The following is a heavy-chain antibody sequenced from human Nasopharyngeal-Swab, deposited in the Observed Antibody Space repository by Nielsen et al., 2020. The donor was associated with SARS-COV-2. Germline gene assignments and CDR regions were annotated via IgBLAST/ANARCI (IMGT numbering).Heavy chain of an antibody. V-gene: IGHV1-24*01. CDR2: FDPEDGET. J-gene: IGHJ1*01. CDR3: ATARRLMEQLVPQHGQAEYFQH. Sequence: WVRQAPGQGLEWMGGFDPEDGETIYAQKFQGRVTMTEDTSTDTAYMELSSLRSEDTAVYYCATARRLMEQLVPQHGQAEYFQHWGQGTLVTVSS. D-gene: IGHD6-6*01.